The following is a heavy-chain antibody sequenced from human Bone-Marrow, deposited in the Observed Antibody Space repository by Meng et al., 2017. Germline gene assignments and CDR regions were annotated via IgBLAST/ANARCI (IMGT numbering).Heavy chain of an antibody. J-gene: IGHJ4*02. D-gene: IGHD6-13*01. CDR2: ISGSGGST. CDR1: GFTFSSYA. V-gene: IGHV3-23*01. Sequence: GESLKISCAASGFTFSSYAMSWVRQAPGKGLEWVSAISGSGGSTYYANSVKGRFTISRDNSKNTLYLHMDSLRAEDTAVYYCANAPCSSGWYGGGDGVYWGQGTLVTVSS. CDR3: ANAPCSSGWYGGGDGVY.